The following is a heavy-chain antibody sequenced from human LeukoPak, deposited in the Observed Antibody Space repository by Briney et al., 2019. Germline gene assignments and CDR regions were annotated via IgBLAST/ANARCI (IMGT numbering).Heavy chain of an antibody. J-gene: IGHJ4*02. Sequence: PSETLSLTCTASDGSITNYDWSWVRQPPGKGLEFIGHVHYSGTVNYNPSLRSRVTISIDTSKKHFFLKLKSVTAADTAVYYCARGYGDFRVEGRYFHSWGQGTLVTVSS. CDR3: ARGYGDFRVEGRYFHS. V-gene: IGHV4-59*01. CDR2: VHYSGTV. D-gene: IGHD4-17*01. CDR1: DGSITNYD.